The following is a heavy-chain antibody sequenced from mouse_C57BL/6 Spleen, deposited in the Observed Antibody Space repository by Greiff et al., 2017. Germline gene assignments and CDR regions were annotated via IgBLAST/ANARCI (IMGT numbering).Heavy chain of an antibody. V-gene: IGHV1-82*01. Sequence: QVQLQQSGPELVKPGASVKISCKASGYAFSSSWMNWVKQRPGKGLEWIGRIYPGDGDTNYNGKFKGKATLTADKSSSTAYMQLSSLTSEDSAVXFCARATADYFDYWGQGTTLTVSS. CDR1: GYAFSSSW. D-gene: IGHD1-2*01. J-gene: IGHJ2*01. CDR2: IYPGDGDT. CDR3: ARATADYFDY.